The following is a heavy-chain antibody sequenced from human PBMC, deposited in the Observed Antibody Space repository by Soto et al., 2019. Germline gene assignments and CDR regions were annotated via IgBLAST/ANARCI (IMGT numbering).Heavy chain of an antibody. CDR1: GFTFTNYP. CDR2: VSHDGINT. CDR3: AREKTVGGIRLDN. V-gene: IGHV3-30-3*01. J-gene: IGHJ4*02. D-gene: IGHD1-26*01. Sequence: QVQLVESGGGVDQPGRSLRLSCAASGFTFTNYPMHWVRQAPGKGLEWVAVVSHDGINTYYADSVKGRFTISRDNSKNTLYLQLNSLRTEDTAVFYCAREKTVGGIRLDNWGQGTLVTVSS.